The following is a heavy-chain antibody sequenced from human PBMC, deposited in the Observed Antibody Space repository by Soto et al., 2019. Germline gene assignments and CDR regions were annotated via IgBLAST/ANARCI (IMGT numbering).Heavy chain of an antibody. CDR1: GGSVSGYY. Sequence: SETLSLTCTVSGGSVSGYYWSWIRQPPGKGLEWIAYIYYSGSTNSNPSLKSRVTISVDTSKNQFSLKLSSVTAADTAVYYCARHSNEYRKSLDYWGQGTLVTVSS. D-gene: IGHD1-1*01. CDR3: ARHSNEYRKSLDY. CDR2: IYYSGST. J-gene: IGHJ4*02. V-gene: IGHV4-59*08.